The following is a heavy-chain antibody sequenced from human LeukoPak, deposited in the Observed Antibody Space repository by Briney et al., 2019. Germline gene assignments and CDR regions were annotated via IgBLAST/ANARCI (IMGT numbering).Heavy chain of an antibody. J-gene: IGHJ5*02. Sequence: GGSLRLSCAVSGLTLINVWMNWVRQAPGKGLEWVSSISSSSSYIYYADSVKGRFTISRDNAKNSLYLQMNNLRAEDTAVYYCARAAGSSGWSTWGQGTLVTVSS. CDR3: ARAAGSSGWST. V-gene: IGHV3-21*06. CDR1: GLTLINVW. D-gene: IGHD6-19*01. CDR2: ISSSSSYI.